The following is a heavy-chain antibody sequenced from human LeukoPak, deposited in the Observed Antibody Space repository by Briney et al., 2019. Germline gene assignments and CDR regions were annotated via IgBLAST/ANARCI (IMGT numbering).Heavy chain of an antibody. CDR1: GGSFSGFY. Sequence: PSETLSPTCGVYGGSFSGFYWTWIRQPPGKGLEWIGEINHSGSTNYNPSLKSRVTMSVDTSKSKFSLKLSSVTAADTAVYYCARAPSYYYDVSGYWFDPWGQGTLVTVSS. J-gene: IGHJ5*02. CDR3: ARAPSYYYDVSGYWFDP. D-gene: IGHD3-22*01. V-gene: IGHV4-34*01. CDR2: INHSGST.